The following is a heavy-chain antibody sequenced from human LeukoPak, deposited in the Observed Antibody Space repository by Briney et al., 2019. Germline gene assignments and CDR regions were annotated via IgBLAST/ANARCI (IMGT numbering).Heavy chain of an antibody. D-gene: IGHD3-10*01. CDR3: ARAVRVRGVITYYFDY. CDR2: MNPNSGNT. CDR1: GYTFTSYD. Sequence: ASVKVSCKASGYTFTSYDINWVRQATGQGLEWMGWMNPNSGNTGYAQKFQGRVTMTRNTSISTAYMELSSLRSEDTAVYYCARAVRVRGVITYYFDYWGQGTLVTVPS. J-gene: IGHJ4*02. V-gene: IGHV1-8*01.